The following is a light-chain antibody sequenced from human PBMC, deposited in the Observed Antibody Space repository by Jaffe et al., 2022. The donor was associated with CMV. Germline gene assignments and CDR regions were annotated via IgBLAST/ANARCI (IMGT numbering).Light chain of an antibody. CDR1: SSDIGSYTL. Sequence: QSALTQPASVSGSPGQSVTISCTGISSDIGSYTLVSWYQQHPGRAPKLIIYEVTERPSGVSSRFSGSESGNTASLTISGLQAEDEADYYCCSYVGSYSWVFGGGTKLTVL. J-gene: IGLJ3*02. V-gene: IGLV2-23*02. CDR2: EVT. CDR3: CSYVGSYSWV.